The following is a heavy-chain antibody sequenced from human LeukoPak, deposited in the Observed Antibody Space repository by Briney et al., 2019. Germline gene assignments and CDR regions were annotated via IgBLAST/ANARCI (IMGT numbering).Heavy chain of an antibody. CDR2: IYYRCST. J-gene: IGHJ6*02. Sequence: SLTLSLTCTVSGGSISSYYWSWIRQPPGKGLECIANIYYRCSTNYIHSLKSRVTISVDTSKNQFSLKLSSVTAADTAVYYCARRAYYGMDVWGQGTTVTVSS. CDR1: GGSISSYY. V-gene: IGHV4-59*08. CDR3: ARRAYYGMDV.